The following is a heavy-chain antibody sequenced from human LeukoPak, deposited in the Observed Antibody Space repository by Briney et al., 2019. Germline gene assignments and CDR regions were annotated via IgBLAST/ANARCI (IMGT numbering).Heavy chain of an antibody. CDR3: ARGPYSYDSSGAFDI. D-gene: IGHD3-22*01. V-gene: IGHV4-59*08. Sequence: RSETLSLTCTVSGGSISSYYWSWIRQPPGKGLEWIGYIYYSGSTNYNPSLKSRVTMSVDTSKNHFYMKLSSVTAADTAVYFCARGPYSYDSSGAFDIWGQGTMVTVSS. CDR2: IYYSGST. CDR1: GGSISSYY. J-gene: IGHJ3*02.